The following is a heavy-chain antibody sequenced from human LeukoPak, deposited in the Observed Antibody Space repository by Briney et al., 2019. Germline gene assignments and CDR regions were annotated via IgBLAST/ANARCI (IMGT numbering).Heavy chain of an antibody. CDR2: ISGSGYYS. V-gene: IGHV3-23*01. CDR1: EFTFDNYA. Sequence: GGSLRLSCAASEFTFDNYAMSWVRQAAGKGLEWVSVISGSGYYSYYADAVKGLFTVSRDNSKTTLYLQMNSLRADDTAVYYCAKGGPTGSNYFDFWGQGTLVTVSS. D-gene: IGHD1-26*01. J-gene: IGHJ4*02. CDR3: AKGGPTGSNYFDF.